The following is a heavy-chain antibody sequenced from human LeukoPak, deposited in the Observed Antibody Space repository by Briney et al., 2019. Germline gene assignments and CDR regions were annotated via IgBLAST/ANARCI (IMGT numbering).Heavy chain of an antibody. Sequence: GASVKVSCKASGYTFTSYAMHWVRQAPGQRLEWMGWINAGNGNTKYSQKFQGRVTITRDTSASTAYMELSSLRSEDTAVYYCAGESEDYYDSSGYYGPVAFVIWGQGTMVTVSS. CDR3: AGESEDYYDSSGYYGPVAFVI. J-gene: IGHJ3*02. D-gene: IGHD3-22*01. V-gene: IGHV1-3*01. CDR2: INAGNGNT. CDR1: GYTFTSYA.